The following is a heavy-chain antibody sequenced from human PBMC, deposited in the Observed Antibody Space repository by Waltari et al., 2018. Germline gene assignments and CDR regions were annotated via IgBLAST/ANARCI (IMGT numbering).Heavy chain of an antibody. CDR3: ARAWTPYDSSPRYFDL. D-gene: IGHD3-22*01. V-gene: IGHV4-38-2*01. CDR1: DYSISSGYY. J-gene: IGHJ2*01. CDR2: IYHSGST. Sequence: QVQLQESGPGLVKPSETLSLTCAVSDYSISSGYYWGWIRQPPGKGLEWIGNIYHSGSTYYNPSLKGRVTIAVDTSKNQFSLKLSSVTAADTAGYYGARAWTPYDSSPRYFDLWGRGTLVTVSS.